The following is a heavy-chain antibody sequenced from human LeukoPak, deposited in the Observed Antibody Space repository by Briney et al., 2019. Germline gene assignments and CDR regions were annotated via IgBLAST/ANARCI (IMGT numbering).Heavy chain of an antibody. J-gene: IGHJ6*03. Sequence: PSETLSLTCTVSGGSISSYYWSWIRQPPGKGLEWIGYIYYSGSTNYNPSLKSRVTISVDTSKNQFSLKLSSVTAADTAVYYCARDRRYCSSTSCSNRASYYYYMDVWGKGTTVTVSS. CDR2: IYYSGST. V-gene: IGHV4-59*01. CDR1: GGSISSYY. CDR3: ARDRRYCSSTSCSNRASYYYYMDV. D-gene: IGHD2-2*01.